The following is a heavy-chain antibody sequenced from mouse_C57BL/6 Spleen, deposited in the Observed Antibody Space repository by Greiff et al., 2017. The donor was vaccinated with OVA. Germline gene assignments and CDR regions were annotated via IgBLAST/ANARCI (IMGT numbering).Heavy chain of an antibody. V-gene: IGHV1-85*01. J-gene: IGHJ3*01. D-gene: IGHD2-3*01. CDR1: GYTFTSYD. Sequence: VHLVESGPELVKPGASVKLSCKASGYTFTSYDINWVKQRPGQGLEWIGWIYPRDGSTKYNEKFKGKATLTVDTSSSTAYMELHSLTSEDSAVYFCARFDGYYGFAYWGQGTLVTVSA. CDR3: ARFDGYYGFAY. CDR2: IYPRDGST.